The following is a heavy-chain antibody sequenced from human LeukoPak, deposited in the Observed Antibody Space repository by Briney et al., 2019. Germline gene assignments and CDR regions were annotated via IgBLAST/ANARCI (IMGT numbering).Heavy chain of an antibody. D-gene: IGHD4-17*01. J-gene: IGHJ4*02. CDR2: ISGSGSYT. CDR3: ARQTTVTTRVRPDY. CDR1: GFTFSDYY. Sequence: GGSLRLSCAASGFTFSDYYMSWIRQAPGKGLEWVSYISGSGSYTNYADSVKDRFTISRDNAQNSLYLQMNSLRAEDTAVYYCARQTTVTTRVRPDYWGQGTLVTVSS. V-gene: IGHV3-11*03.